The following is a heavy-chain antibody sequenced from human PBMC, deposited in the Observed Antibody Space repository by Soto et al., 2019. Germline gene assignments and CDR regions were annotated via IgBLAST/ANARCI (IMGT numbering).Heavy chain of an antibody. V-gene: IGHV3-74*01. CDR1: GFTFSSYW. CDR2: INYDGSST. CDR3: AKARTRSYADALDI. J-gene: IGHJ3*02. Sequence: GGSLSLSCAPSGFTFSSYWMHWVRQAPGKGLVWVSRINYDGSSTNYADSVKGRFTISRDHTKNTLHLHTISLRAEDTAVYYCAKARTRSYADALDIWGQGTLVTFSS. D-gene: IGHD2-8*01.